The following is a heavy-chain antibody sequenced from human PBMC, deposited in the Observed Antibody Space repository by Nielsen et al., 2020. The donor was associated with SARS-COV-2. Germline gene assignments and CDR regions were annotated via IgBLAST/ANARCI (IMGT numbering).Heavy chain of an antibody. CDR2: ITGPGCST. CDR1: GFTSSYYA. J-gene: IGHJ4*02. CDR3: ARGFMTTVPREPYFFEY. D-gene: IGHD4-11*01. V-gene: IGHV3-23*01. Sequence: GGSLRLSCAASGFTSSYYAMSWVRQAPGKGLEWVASITGPGCSTLYADAVKGRFTISGDISKNTLYLQMTSLRAEDTAKYYCARGFMTTVPREPYFFEYWGQGTLVTVSS.